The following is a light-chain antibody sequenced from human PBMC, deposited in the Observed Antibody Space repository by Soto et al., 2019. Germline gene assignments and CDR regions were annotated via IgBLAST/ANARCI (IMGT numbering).Light chain of an antibody. CDR3: SSYTSSATIL. J-gene: IGLJ2*01. CDR2: DVS. V-gene: IGLV2-14*01. Sequence: QSALTQPASVSGSPGQSITISCTGTSSDVGGYNYVSWYQQHPGKAPKLMIYDVSRRPSGVSNRVSGSKSGSTASLTISGLQADDEADYYCSSYTSSATILFGGGTKLTVL. CDR1: SSDVGGYNY.